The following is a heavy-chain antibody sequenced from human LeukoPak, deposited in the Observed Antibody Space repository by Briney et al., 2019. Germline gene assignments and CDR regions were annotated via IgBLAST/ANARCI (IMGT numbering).Heavy chain of an antibody. Sequence: GGSLRLSCAASGFTFSSYGMHWVRQAPGKGLEWVAFIRYDGSNKYYADSVKGRFTISRDNSKNPLYLQMNSLRAEDTAVYYCAKGMGSSSSEMLYFDYWGQGTLVTVSS. CDR3: AKGMGSSSSEMLYFDY. J-gene: IGHJ4*02. CDR1: GFTFSSYG. D-gene: IGHD6-6*01. CDR2: IRYDGSNK. V-gene: IGHV3-30*02.